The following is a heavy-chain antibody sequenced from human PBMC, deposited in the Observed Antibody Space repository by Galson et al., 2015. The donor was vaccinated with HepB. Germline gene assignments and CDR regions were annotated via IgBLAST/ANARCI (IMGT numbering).Heavy chain of an antibody. CDR2: ISGNNGDT. CDR3: ARGGGSSARGMDV. J-gene: IGHJ6*02. CDR1: GDTFTGYY. D-gene: IGHD1-26*01. V-gene: IGHV1-18*04. Sequence: SVKVSCKASGDTFTGYYMHWVRQAPGQGLEWMGWISGNNGDTNYAQKLRGRVTVTTDTSTSTAYMELRSLRSDDTAVYYCARGGGSSARGMDVWGQGTTVTVSS.